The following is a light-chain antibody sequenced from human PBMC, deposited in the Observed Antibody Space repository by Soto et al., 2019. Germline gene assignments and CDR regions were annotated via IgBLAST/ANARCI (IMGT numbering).Light chain of an antibody. Sequence: SALTQPPSASGSPGQSVTISCTGTSSDVGAYNFVSWYQQYPGKAPKLIIFEVSKRPSGVPGRFSGSKSGDTASLTVSGLQAEDEADYYCATHGGNNNFWVFGGGTKLTVL. V-gene: IGLV2-8*01. CDR3: ATHGGNNNFWV. CDR1: SSDVGAYNF. CDR2: EVS. J-gene: IGLJ3*02.